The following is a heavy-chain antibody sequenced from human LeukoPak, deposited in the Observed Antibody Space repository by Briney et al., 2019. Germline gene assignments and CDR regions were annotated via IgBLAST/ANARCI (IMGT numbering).Heavy chain of an antibody. Sequence: GGSLRLPCAASGFTFSNYAMSWVRQAPGRGLEWVLGSSNSGGDTQYADSVKGRFTISRDNSKNTLYLQMNSLRAEDTAVYYCAKEWPVVYYYDSSGYYYEDYWGQGTLVTVSS. J-gene: IGHJ4*02. CDR2: SSNSGGDT. D-gene: IGHD3-22*01. V-gene: IGHV3-23*01. CDR3: AKEWPVVYYYDSSGYYYEDY. CDR1: GFTFSNYA.